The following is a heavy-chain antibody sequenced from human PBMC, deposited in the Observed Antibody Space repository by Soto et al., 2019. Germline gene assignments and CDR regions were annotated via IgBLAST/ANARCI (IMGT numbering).Heavy chain of an antibody. Sequence: VGSLRLSCAASGFTFSSYAMSWVRQAPGKGLEWVSAISGSGGSTYYADSVKGRFTISRDNSKNTLYLQMNSLRAEDTAVYYCAKGVGALDIVYWGQGTPVTVSX. CDR3: AKGVGALDIVY. D-gene: IGHD1-26*01. J-gene: IGHJ4*02. CDR1: GFTFSSYA. CDR2: ISGSGGST. V-gene: IGHV3-23*01.